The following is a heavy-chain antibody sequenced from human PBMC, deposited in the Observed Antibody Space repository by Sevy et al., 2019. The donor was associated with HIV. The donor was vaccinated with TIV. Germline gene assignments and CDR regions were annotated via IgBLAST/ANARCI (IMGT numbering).Heavy chain of an antibody. CDR1: GFTFSSYA. V-gene: IGHV3-30-3*01. J-gene: IGHJ3*02. CDR3: ARGWRRVIHDTFDI. D-gene: IGHD3-22*01. CDR2: ISYDGTNK. Sequence: GGSLRLSCAASGFTFSSYAMHWVRQAPGKGLEWVAFISYDGTNKEYADSVKGRFTISRDNLKNTLSLQMSSLRAEDTAVYYSARGWRRVIHDTFDIWGQGTMVTVSS.